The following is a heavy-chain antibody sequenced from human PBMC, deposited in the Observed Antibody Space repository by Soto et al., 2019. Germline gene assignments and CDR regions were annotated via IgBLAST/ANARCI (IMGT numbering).Heavy chain of an antibody. Sequence: GGSLRLSCAASGFTFSGYAMSWVRQAPGKGLEWVSAISGSGGSTYYADSVKGRFTISRDNSKNTLYLQMNSLRAEDTAVYYCANPPFMVVVPAAPDYWGQGTLVTVSS. CDR1: GFTFSGYA. CDR2: ISGSGGST. CDR3: ANPPFMVVVPAAPDY. D-gene: IGHD2-2*01. V-gene: IGHV3-23*01. J-gene: IGHJ4*02.